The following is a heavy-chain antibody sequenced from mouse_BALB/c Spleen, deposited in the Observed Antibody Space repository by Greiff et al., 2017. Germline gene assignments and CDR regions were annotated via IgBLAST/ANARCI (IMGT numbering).Heavy chain of an antibody. J-gene: IGHJ3*01. CDR2: ISSGGSYT. Sequence: EVMLVESGGGLVKPGGSLKLSCAASGFTFSSYTMSWVRQTPEKRLEWVATISSGGSYTYYPDSVKGRFTISRDNAKNTLYLQMSSLKSEDTAMYYCTRGQETMITTGFAYWGQGTLVTVSA. CDR3: TRGQETMITTGFAY. D-gene: IGHD2-4*01. CDR1: GFTFSSYT. V-gene: IGHV5-6-4*01.